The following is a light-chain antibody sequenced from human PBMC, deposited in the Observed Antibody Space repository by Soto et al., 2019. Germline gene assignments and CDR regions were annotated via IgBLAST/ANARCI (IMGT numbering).Light chain of an antibody. Sequence: EIVMTQSPATLSVSPGERATLSCRASQSVSSNLAWYQQKPGQAPRLLIYGASTRATGIPARFSGSGSGTEFTLTISSLESEDFAVYYCQQYNSWPRTFGQGPKVEIK. CDR2: GAS. J-gene: IGKJ1*01. CDR3: QQYNSWPRT. CDR1: QSVSSN. V-gene: IGKV3-15*01.